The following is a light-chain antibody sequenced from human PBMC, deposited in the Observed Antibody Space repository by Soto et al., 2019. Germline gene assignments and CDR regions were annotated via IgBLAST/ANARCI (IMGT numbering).Light chain of an antibody. CDR2: DVT. Sequence: QSALTQPRLVSGSPGQSVTISCTGTSSDIGGYDYVSWYQQHPGKAPKLIIYDVTKRPSGVPDRFSGSKSGNTASLTISALQAEDEADYYCCSYAGNYVFATGTKLTVL. V-gene: IGLV2-11*01. CDR1: SSDIGGYDY. J-gene: IGLJ1*01. CDR3: CSYAGNYV.